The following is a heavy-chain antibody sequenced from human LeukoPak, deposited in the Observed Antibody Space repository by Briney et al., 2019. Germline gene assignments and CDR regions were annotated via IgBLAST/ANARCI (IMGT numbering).Heavy chain of an antibody. V-gene: IGHV1-69*05. D-gene: IGHD3-3*01. J-gene: IGHJ6*03. CDR2: IIPIFGTA. Sequence: ASVKVSCKASGGTFSSYAISWVRQAPGQGLEWMGGIIPIFGTANYAQKFQGRVTITTDESTSTAYMELSSLRSEDTAVYYCARSVLLRFLEWLSSEYYYYMDVWGKGTTVTVSS. CDR3: ARSVLLRFLEWLSSEYYYYMDV. CDR1: GGTFSSYA.